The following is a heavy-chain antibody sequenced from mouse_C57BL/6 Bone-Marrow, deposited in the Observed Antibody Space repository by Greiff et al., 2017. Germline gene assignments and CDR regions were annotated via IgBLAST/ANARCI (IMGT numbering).Heavy chain of an antibody. CDR3: ARDPLSV. Sequence: EVHLVESGPGLVKPSQSLSLTCSVTGYSITSGYYWNWIRQFPGNKLEWMGYISYDGSNNYNPSLKNRISITRDTSKNQFFLKLNSVTTEDTATYYCARDPLSVWGTGTTVTVSS. J-gene: IGHJ1*03. V-gene: IGHV3-6*01. CDR2: ISYDGSN. CDR1: GYSITSGYY.